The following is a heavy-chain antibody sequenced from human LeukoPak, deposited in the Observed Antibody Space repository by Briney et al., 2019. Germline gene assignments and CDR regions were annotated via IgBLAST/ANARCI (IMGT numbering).Heavy chain of an antibody. D-gene: IGHD3-16*01. J-gene: IGHJ4*02. CDR3: AREIGGRPGDY. CDR2: INPNSGVT. V-gene: IGHV1-2*02. Sequence: ASVKVSCKASGYTFTGYYIHWVRQAPGQGLEWMGWINPNSGVTNYAQKFQGRVTMSRDTSISTAYMELSRLRSDDTAVYYCAREIGGRPGDYWGQGSLVTVSS. CDR1: GYTFTGYY.